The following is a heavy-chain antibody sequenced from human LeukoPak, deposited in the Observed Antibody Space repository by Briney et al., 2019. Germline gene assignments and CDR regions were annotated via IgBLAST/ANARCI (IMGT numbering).Heavy chain of an antibody. CDR2: ISYDGSNK. CDR1: GFTFSSYA. Sequence: GGSLRLSCAASGFTFSSYAMHWVRQAPGKGLEWVAVISYDGSNKYYADSVKGRFTISRDNSENTLYLQMNSLRAEDTAVYYCARDHEEGNYGMDVWGQGTTVTVSS. V-gene: IGHV3-30-3*01. J-gene: IGHJ6*02. CDR3: ARDHEEGNYGMDV. D-gene: IGHD3-10*01.